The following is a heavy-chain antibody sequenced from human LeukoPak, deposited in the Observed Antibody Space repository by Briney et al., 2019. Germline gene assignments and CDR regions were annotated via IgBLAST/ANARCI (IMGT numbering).Heavy chain of an antibody. CDR3: ARGLGYYDQKGKRLDV. CDR1: GGSFSGCY. V-gene: IGHV4-34*01. J-gene: IGHJ6*02. D-gene: IGHD3-22*01. CDR2: INHSGST. Sequence: PSETLSLTCAVYGGSFSGCYWSWIRQPPGKGLEWIGEINHSGSTNYNPSLKSRVTISVDTSKNQFSLKLSSVTAADTAVYYCARGLGYYDQKGKRLDVWGQGTTVTVSS.